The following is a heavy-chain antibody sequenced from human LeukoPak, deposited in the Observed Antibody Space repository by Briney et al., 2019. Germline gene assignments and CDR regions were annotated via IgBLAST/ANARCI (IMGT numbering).Heavy chain of an antibody. D-gene: IGHD3-10*02. CDR2: IKQDGSED. CDR3: AKGRMLSDYVRIGLFDY. V-gene: IGHV3-7*03. Sequence: PGGSLRLSCAASGFTFSDYWMSWVRQAPGKGLEWVANIKQDGSEDFYEDSVNGRFTISRDNAKNSLYLQMNSLRAEDTAVYYCAKGRMLSDYVRIGLFDYWGQGTLVTVSS. CDR1: GFTFSDYW. J-gene: IGHJ4*02.